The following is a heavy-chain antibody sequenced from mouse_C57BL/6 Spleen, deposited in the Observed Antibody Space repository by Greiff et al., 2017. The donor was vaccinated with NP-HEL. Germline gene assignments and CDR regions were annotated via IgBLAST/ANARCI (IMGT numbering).Heavy chain of an antibody. CDR3: TGGRRGFAY. D-gene: IGHD1-1*02. J-gene: IGHJ3*01. V-gene: IGHV5-9-1*02. CDR2: ISSGGDYI. Sequence: EVMLVESGEGLVKPGGSLKLSCAASGFTFSSYAMSWVRQTPEKRLAWVAYISSGGDYIYYADTVKGRFTISRDNARNTLYLQMSSLKSEDTAMYYCTGGRRGFAYWGQGTLVTVSA. CDR1: GFTFSSYA.